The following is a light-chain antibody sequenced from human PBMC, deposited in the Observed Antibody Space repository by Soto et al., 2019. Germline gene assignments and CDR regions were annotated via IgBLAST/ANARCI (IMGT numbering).Light chain of an antibody. CDR3: CSHVGGSSPQWV. CDR1: SNDVGGYNL. V-gene: IGLV2-23*02. Sequence: QSALTQPASVSGSPGQSITISCTGTSNDVGGYNLVSWFQQHPGKAPELMISEVNKRPSGVSNRFSGSKSANTASLTISGLQAEDEADYYCCSHVGGSSPQWVFGGGTKLTVL. CDR2: EVN. J-gene: IGLJ3*02.